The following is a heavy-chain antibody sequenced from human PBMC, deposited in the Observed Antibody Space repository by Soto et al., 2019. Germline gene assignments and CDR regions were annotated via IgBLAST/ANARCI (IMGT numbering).Heavy chain of an antibody. CDR3: ARDSAGYDI. V-gene: IGHV3-7*05. J-gene: IGHJ3*02. CDR1: GFTFRSRW. D-gene: IGHD3-10*01. Sequence: PGGSLRLSCAASGFTFRSRWMSWVRQAPGKGLEWVANIKEDGSEKYYVDSVKGRFTISRDNAENSLYLQMNSLRDEDTAVYFCARDSAGYDIWGQGTMVTVS. CDR2: IKEDGSEK.